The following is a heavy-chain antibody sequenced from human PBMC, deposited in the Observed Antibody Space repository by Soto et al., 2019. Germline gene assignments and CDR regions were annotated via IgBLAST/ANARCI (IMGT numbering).Heavy chain of an antibody. CDR2: ISGGGDRT. J-gene: IGHJ4*02. D-gene: IGHD3-10*01. CDR3: PKASALVQRVTAVSSFDH. Sequence: GGSLRLSCAASGFTFRSYAMSWVRQAPGKGLHWVSAISGGGDRTYYADSVKGRFTISRDNSKNTLYLQMNSLRAEDTAVYYWPKASALVQRVTAVSSFDHWGQGSVVAV. CDR1: GFTFRSYA. V-gene: IGHV3-23*01.